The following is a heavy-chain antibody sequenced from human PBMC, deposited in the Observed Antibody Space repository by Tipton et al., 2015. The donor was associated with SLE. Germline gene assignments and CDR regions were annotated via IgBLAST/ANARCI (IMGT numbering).Heavy chain of an antibody. D-gene: IGHD2-15*01. CDR1: GYSISSGYY. J-gene: IGHJ6*02. CDR3: ARVPIVVVGYGMDV. V-gene: IGHV4-38-2*01. Sequence: TLSLTCAVSGYSISSGYYWGWIRQPPGKGLEWIGSIYHSGSTYYNPSLKSRVTISVDTSKNQFSLKLSSVTAADTAVYYCARVPIVVVGYGMDVWGQGTTVTVSS. CDR2: IYHSGST.